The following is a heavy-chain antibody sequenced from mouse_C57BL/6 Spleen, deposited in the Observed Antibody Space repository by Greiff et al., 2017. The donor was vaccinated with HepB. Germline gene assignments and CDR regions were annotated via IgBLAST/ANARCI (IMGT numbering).Heavy chain of an antibody. D-gene: IGHD4-1*01. CDR1: GYTFTSYW. J-gene: IGHJ4*01. Sequence: QVQLKQPGAELVRPGSSVKLSCKASGYTFTSYWMHWVKQRPIQGLEWIGNIDPSDSETHYNQKFKDKATLTVDKSSSTAYMQLSSLTSEDSAVYYCARTGRKYAMDYWGQGTSVTVSS. CDR2: IDPSDSET. V-gene: IGHV1-52*01. CDR3: ARTGRKYAMDY.